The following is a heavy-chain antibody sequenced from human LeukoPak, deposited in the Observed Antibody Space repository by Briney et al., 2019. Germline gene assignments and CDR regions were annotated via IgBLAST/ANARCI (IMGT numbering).Heavy chain of an antibody. CDR2: ISYDGGKT. Sequence: GGSLRLSCGASGFIFGGYAMHWVRQAPGKGLQWLAFISYDGGKTYYADSVEGRFTISRDNSKSTVYLEINSLRSEDTAIYYCAREFNDFWSGSQLEYWGQGTLVTVSS. J-gene: IGHJ4*02. V-gene: IGHV3-30-3*01. D-gene: IGHD3-3*01. CDR1: GFIFGGYA. CDR3: AREFNDFWSGSQLEY.